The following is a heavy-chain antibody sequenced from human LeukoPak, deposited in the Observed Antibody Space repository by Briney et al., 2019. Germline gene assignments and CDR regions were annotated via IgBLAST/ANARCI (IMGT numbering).Heavy chain of an antibody. CDR3: ARHFPYYDSSGYPDY. D-gene: IGHD3-22*01. Sequence: GESLKISRKGSGYSFTSYWLGWVRQMPGKGLEWMGSIYPGDSDTRYSPSLQGQVTISADKSISTAYLQWSSLKASDTAMYYCARHFPYYDSSGYPDYWGQGTLVTVSS. V-gene: IGHV5-51*01. CDR1: GYSFTSYW. J-gene: IGHJ4*02. CDR2: IYPGDSDT.